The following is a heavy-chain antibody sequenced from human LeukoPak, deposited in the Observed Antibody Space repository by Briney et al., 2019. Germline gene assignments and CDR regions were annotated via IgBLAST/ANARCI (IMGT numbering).Heavy chain of an antibody. CDR1: GFSFSTHN. CDR3: ARVHRGYSYGRLDY. D-gene: IGHD5-18*01. CDR2: ISSSDNTI. V-gene: IGHV3-48*02. J-gene: IGHJ4*02. Sequence: GGSQRLSCSASGFSFSTHNMHWVRQAPGKGLEWVSYISSSDNTIHYADPVKCRFTISRDNAKNSLYLEMNSLRDEDTAVYYCARVHRGYSYGRLDYWGQGTLVTVSS.